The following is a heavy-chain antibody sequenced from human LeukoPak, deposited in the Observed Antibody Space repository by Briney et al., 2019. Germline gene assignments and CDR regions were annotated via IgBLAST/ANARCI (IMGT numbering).Heavy chain of an antibody. CDR1: GFTVSSNY. CDR2: IYSGGST. Sequence: GGSLRLSCAASGFTVSSNYMSWVRQAPGKGPEWVSVIYSGGSTYYADSVKGRFTISRDNSKNTLYLQMNSLRAEVTAVYYCARLDSGSLDYWGQGTLVTVSS. CDR3: ARLDSGSLDY. J-gene: IGHJ4*02. V-gene: IGHV3-66*02. D-gene: IGHD1-26*01.